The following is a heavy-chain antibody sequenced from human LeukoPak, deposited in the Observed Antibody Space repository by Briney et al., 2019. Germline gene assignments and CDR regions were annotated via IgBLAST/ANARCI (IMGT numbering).Heavy chain of an antibody. J-gene: IGHJ6*03. CDR2: IYYSGST. D-gene: IGHD3-10*01. CDR1: GGSISSYY. V-gene: IGHV4-59*01. CDR3: ARAIRGSKIASRYYFYYMDI. Sequence: SETLSLTCTVSGGSISSYYWSWIRQPPGKGLEWIGYIYYSGSTNYNPSLKSRVTISLDTSKTQFSLKLSSVTAADTAVYYCARAIRGSKIASRYYFYYMDIWGKGTTVTVSS.